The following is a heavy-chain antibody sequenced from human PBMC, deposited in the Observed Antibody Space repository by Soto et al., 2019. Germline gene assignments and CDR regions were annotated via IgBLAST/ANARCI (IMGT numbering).Heavy chain of an antibody. CDR1: GGSFSGYY. V-gene: IGHV4-34*01. J-gene: IGHJ5*02. D-gene: IGHD2-2*01. Sequence: SETLSLTCAVYGGSFSGYYWSWIRQPPGKGLEWIGEINHSGSTNYNPSLKSRVTISVDTSKNQFSLKLSSVTAADTAVYYCARGPLVPAASRYWFDPWGQGTLVTVSS. CDR3: ARGPLVPAASRYWFDP. CDR2: INHSGST.